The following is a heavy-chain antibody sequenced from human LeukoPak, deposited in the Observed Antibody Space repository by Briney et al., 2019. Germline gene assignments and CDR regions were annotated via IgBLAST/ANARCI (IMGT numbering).Heavy chain of an antibody. CDR1: GYSFTSYW. V-gene: IGHV5-51*01. Sequence: GESLKISCKGSGYSFTSYWIGWVREMPGKGLEWMGIIYPGDSDTRYSPSFQGQVTISADKSISTAYLQWSSLKASDTAMYYCARHVSSVGGWYGGGDYWGQGTLVTVSS. J-gene: IGHJ4*02. CDR2: IYPGDSDT. D-gene: IGHD6-19*01. CDR3: ARHVSSVGGWYGGGDY.